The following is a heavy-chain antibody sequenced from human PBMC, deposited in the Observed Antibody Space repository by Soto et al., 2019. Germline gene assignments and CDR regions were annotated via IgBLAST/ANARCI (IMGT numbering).Heavy chain of an antibody. CDR3: ARGSRYTGPDY. CDR1: AYRCTSYI. V-gene: IGHV1-18*01. D-gene: IGHD2-2*02. CDR2: IRSYNGDT. J-gene: IGHJ4*02. Sequence: APVKVSCKTSAYRCTSYIITWVRQAPGQGLEWMGWIRSYNGDTNYAQKLQGRVTLTTDTSTTTAYMELRSLRSDDTAVYYCARGSRYTGPDYWGQGTLVTVSS.